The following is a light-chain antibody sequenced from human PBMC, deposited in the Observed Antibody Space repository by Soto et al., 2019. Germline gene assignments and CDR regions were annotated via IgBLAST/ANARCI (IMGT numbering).Light chain of an antibody. CDR2: LGS. V-gene: IGKV2-28*01. Sequence: DVVMTQSPLSLPVTPGESASISCRSSQSLLQSNGYNYVDWYLQKPGQSPQLLIYLGSLRASGVPDRISGSGSGTDFTLKISRMVPEDVGVYYYMQAPQTPPYTFGQGTKVEIK. CDR1: QSLLQSNGYNY. CDR3: MQAPQTPPYT. J-gene: IGKJ2*01.